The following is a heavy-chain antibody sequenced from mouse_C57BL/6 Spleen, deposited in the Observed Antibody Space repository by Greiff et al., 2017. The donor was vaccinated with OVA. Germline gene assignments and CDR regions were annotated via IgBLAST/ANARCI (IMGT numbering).Heavy chain of an antibody. J-gene: IGHJ3*01. CDR1: GFSFNTYA. V-gene: IGHV10-1*01. CDR2: IRSKSNNYAT. Sequence: EVKLQESGGGLVQPKGSLKLSCAASGFSFNTYAMNWVRQAPGKGLEWVARIRSKSNNYATYYADSVKDRFTISRDDSESMLYLQMNNLKTEDTAMYYCVRQSYDGAYWGQGTLVTVSA. CDR3: VRQSYDGAY. D-gene: IGHD2-12*01.